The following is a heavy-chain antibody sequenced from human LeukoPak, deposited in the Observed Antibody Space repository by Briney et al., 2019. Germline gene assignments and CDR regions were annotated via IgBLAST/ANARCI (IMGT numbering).Heavy chain of an antibody. CDR2: ISYDGSNK. CDR1: GFTFSSYG. V-gene: IGHV3-30*03. CDR3: ARDRNSGSYYKPGIFDY. D-gene: IGHD1-26*01. Sequence: GGSLRLSCAASGFTFSSYGMHWVRQAPGKGLEWVAVISYDGSNKYYADSVKGRFTISRDNSKNTLYLQMNSLRAEDTAVYYCARDRNSGSYYKPGIFDYWGQGTLVTVSS. J-gene: IGHJ4*02.